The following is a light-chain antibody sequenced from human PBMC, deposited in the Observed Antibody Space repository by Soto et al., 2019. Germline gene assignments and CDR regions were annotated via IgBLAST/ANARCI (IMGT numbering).Light chain of an antibody. CDR1: QSISSY. CDR3: QPSYSTPF. J-gene: IGKJ2*01. Sequence: DIQMTQSPSSLSASVGDRVTITCRASQSISSYLNWYQQKPGKAPKLLISAASSLQSGVPSRFSGSGSVTDFTLTISSLQPEDFATYYCQPSYSTPFFGQGTKLEIK. CDR2: AAS. V-gene: IGKV1-39*01.